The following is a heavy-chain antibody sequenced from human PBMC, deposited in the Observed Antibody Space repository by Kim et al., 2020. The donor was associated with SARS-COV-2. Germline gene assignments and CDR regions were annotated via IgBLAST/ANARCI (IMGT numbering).Heavy chain of an antibody. J-gene: IGHJ3*01. D-gene: IGHD3-10*01. V-gene: IGHV7-4-1*02. CDR2: INTNTANP. Sequence: ASVKVSCKASGNTFSSYAMNWVRQAPGQGLEWMGWINTNTANPTYAQGFTGRLVFSLDTSVSTTYLQITSLKSEDTAVYYCASSMVYGVISAFDLWGQGTRVTVSS. CDR1: GNTFSSYA. CDR3: ASSMVYGVISAFDL.